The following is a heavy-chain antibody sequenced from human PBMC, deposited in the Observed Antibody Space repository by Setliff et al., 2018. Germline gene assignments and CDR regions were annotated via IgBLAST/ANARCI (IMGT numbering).Heavy chain of an antibody. D-gene: IGHD3-10*01. CDR1: GFTLNSYL. J-gene: IGHJ6*03. CDR3: MSTPSGTYSTYYYYYNMDV. V-gene: IGHV3-15*07. Sequence: GGSLRLSCAASGFTLNSYLMHWVRQAPGEGLVWVGQIKRKTDGETTDYAAPVKGRFIISRDDSKRTLYLQMNSLKNEDTALYYCMSTPSGTYSTYYYYYNMDVWGKGTQVTVSS. CDR2: IKRKTDGETT.